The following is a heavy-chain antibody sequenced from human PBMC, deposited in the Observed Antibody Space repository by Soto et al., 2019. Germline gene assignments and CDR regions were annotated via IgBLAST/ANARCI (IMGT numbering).Heavy chain of an antibody. J-gene: IGHJ4*02. Sequence: EVQLLESGGGLVQPGGSLRLSCAASGFTFSSYAMSWVRQAPGKGLEWVSAISGSGGSTYYADSVKGRFTISRDKSKNTLYLQMNSLRAEDTAVYYCAKRDTFIAVAGSCFDYWGQGTLVTVSS. V-gene: IGHV3-23*01. CDR2: ISGSGGST. CDR3: AKRDTFIAVAGSCFDY. D-gene: IGHD6-19*01. CDR1: GFTFSSYA.